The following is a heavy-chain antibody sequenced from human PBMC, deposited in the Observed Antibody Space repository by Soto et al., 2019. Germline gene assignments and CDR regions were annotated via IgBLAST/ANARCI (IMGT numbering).Heavy chain of an antibody. CDR1: GFTFSSYG. CDR3: PSEEVVSATAY. D-gene: IGHD2-15*01. V-gene: IGHV3-30*03. CDR2: ISYDGSNK. J-gene: IGHJ4*02. Sequence: GGSLRLSCAASGFTFSSYGMHWVRQAPGKGLEWVAVISYDGSNKYYADSVKGRFTISIDNSKNTLYLQMNSLRAEDTAVYYCPSEEVVSATAYWGQGTLVTVSS.